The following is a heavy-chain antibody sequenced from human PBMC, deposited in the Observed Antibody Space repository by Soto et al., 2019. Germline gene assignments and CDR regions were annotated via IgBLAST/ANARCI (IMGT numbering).Heavy chain of an antibody. Sequence: EVQLVESGGGLVQPGGSLRLSCAASGFTFSSYSMNWVRQAPGKGLEWVSYISSSSSTIYYADSVKGRFTISRDNAKNSLYLQMNSLRAEDTAVYYCARDSAYSYGPLDYWGQGTLVTVYS. CDR1: GFTFSSYS. CDR2: ISSSSSTI. CDR3: ARDSAYSYGPLDY. V-gene: IGHV3-48*01. D-gene: IGHD5-18*01. J-gene: IGHJ4*02.